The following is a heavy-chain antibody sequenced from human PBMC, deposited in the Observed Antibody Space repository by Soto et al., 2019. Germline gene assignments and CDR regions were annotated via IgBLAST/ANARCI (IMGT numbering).Heavy chain of an antibody. V-gene: IGHV3-11*01. D-gene: IGHD5-18*01. J-gene: IGHJ3*01. CDR2: ISSRGGTI. Sequence: QVQLVESGGGLVKPGGSLRLSCAASGFTFSDYYMIWIRQAPGKGLEWVSYISSRGGTIYYADSVKGRFTISRDNAKNSLYLQMNSLRVEDTAVYYCARVRGYSYEDAFDVWGQGTMVTVSS. CDR1: GFTFSDYY. CDR3: ARVRGYSYEDAFDV.